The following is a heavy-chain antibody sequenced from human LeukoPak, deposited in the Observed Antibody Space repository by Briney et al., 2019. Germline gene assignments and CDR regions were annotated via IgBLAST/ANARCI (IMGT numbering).Heavy chain of an antibody. CDR1: GYTFTDYN. D-gene: IGHD3-22*01. CDR3: ARDPKDDTSGYYYFDY. V-gene: IGHV1-46*01. Sequence: ASVKVSCKTSGYTFTDYNLHWVRQAPGQRLEWMGIINPRSGSTSYAQKFQGRVSMTRDMSTGRVYMELSSLRSEDTAVYYCARDPKDDTSGYYYFDYWGQGTLVTVSS. J-gene: IGHJ4*02. CDR2: INPRSGST.